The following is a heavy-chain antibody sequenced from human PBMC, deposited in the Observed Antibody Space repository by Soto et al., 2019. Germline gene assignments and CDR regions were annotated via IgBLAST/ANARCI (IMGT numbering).Heavy chain of an antibody. CDR3: ARVEYYDFWSATKTMGGAFDI. CDR2: ISAYNGNT. CDR1: GYTFTSYG. V-gene: IGHV1-18*01. J-gene: IGHJ3*02. Sequence: ASVKVSCEASGYTFTSYGISWVRQAPGQGLEWMGWISAYNGNTNYAQKLQGRVTMTTDTSTSTAYMELRSLRSDDTAVYYCARVEYYDFWSATKTMGGAFDIWGQGTMVTVSS. D-gene: IGHD3-3*01.